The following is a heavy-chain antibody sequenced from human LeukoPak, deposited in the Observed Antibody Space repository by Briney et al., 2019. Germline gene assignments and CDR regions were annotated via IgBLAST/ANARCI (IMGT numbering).Heavy chain of an antibody. D-gene: IGHD5-24*01. J-gene: IGHJ4*02. CDR3: ARHLLGRDGYNSRYYFDY. CDR2: IYYSGST. V-gene: IGHV4-4*02. CDR1: GGSISSSNW. Sequence: SETLSLTCAVSGGSISSSNWWSWVRQPPGKGLEWIGYIYYSGSTNYNPSLKSRVTISVDTSKNQFSLKLSSVTAADTAVYYCARHLLGRDGYNSRYYFDYWGQGTLVTVSS.